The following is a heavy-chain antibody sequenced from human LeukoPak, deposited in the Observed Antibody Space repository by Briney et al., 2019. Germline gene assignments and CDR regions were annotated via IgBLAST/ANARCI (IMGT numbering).Heavy chain of an antibody. CDR3: ARAVGYYYYMDV. Sequence: SETLSLTCTVSGGSISTYYWNWIRQPPGKGLEWIGYIFYSGSTYYNPSLKSRVTISVDTSKNQFSLKLSSVTAADTAVYYCARAVGYYYYMDVWGKGTTVTVSS. CDR2: IFYSGST. J-gene: IGHJ6*03. V-gene: IGHV4-59*08. CDR1: GGSISTYY.